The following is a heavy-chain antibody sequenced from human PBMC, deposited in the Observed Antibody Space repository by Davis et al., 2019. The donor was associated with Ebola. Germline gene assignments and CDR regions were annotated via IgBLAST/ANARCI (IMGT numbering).Heavy chain of an antibody. D-gene: IGHD3-16*02. Sequence: GESLKISCAAPGFTFSSYWMHWVRQAPGKGLVWVSRINSDGSSTSYADSVKGRFTISRDNAKNTLYLQMNSLRAEDTAVYYCARDHGDYVWGSYLSLWGQGTLVTVSS. CDR3: ARDHGDYVWGSYLSL. V-gene: IGHV3-74*01. CDR1: GFTFSSYW. CDR2: INSDGSST. J-gene: IGHJ4*02.